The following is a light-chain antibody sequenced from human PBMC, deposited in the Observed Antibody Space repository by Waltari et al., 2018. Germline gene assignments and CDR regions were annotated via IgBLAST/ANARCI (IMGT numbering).Light chain of an antibody. CDR3: QSADSRGNYWYV. CDR1: ALSKQY. Sequence: SYELTQPPSVSVSPGQTARITCSGDALSKQYAYWYQQKPGQDPVLVIYKDSERPSGIPERFAGSSAVTTVTLTISGVQAEDEADYYCQSADSRGNYWYVFGSGTKVTVL. V-gene: IGLV3-25*03. J-gene: IGLJ1*01. CDR2: KDS.